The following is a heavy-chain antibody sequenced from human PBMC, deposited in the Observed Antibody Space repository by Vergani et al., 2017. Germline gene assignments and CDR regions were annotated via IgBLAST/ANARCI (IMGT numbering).Heavy chain of an antibody. V-gene: IGHV1-69*04. CDR2: IIPILGIA. Sequence: QVQLVQSGAEVKKPRASVKVSCKASGGTFSSYAISWVRQAPGQGLEWMGRIIPILGIANYAQKFQGRVTITADKSTSTAYMELSSLRSEDTAVYYCASPYCSSTSCYGYYGMDVWGQGTTVTVSS. D-gene: IGHD2-2*01. CDR1: GGTFSSYA. J-gene: IGHJ6*02. CDR3: ASPYCSSTSCYGYYGMDV.